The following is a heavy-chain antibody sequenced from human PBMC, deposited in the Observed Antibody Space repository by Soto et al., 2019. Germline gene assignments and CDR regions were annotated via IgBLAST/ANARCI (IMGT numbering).Heavy chain of an antibody. Sequence: PSETLSLTCIVSGGSVTTSNWSSWVRQPPGKGLEWIGAIYHSGSTTYNRSLKSRATTSVDKSENQFSLRLKSVTAAETAVSYCASVGSDYDFSSYYLSWGPGTLVTVSS. CDR3: ASVGSDYDFSSYYLS. CDR2: IYHSGST. D-gene: IGHD3-22*01. CDR1: GGSVTTSNW. V-gene: IGHV4-4*02. J-gene: IGHJ5*02.